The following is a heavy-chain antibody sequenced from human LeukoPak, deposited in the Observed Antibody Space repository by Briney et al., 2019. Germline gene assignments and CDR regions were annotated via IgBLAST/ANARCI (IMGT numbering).Heavy chain of an antibody. V-gene: IGHV5-51*01. D-gene: IGHD6-19*01. Sequence: GESLQISCKGSGYPFTNYYIGWVRQMPGKGLEWMGIISPGDSDTRYSPSFQGQVTISADKSIKTAYLQWSSLKASDSAMYYCARHLTTSRWAAFHIWGQGTMVTVSS. CDR3: ARHLTTSRWAAFHI. CDR2: ISPGDSDT. CDR1: GYPFTNYY. J-gene: IGHJ3*02.